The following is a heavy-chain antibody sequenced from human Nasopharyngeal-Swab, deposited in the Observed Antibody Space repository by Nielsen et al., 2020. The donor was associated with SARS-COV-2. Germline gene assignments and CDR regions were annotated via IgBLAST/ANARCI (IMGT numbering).Heavy chain of an antibody. V-gene: IGHV3-23*01. J-gene: IGHJ4*02. CDR1: GFTFSNFA. Sequence: GESLKISCAASGFTFSNFAMSWVRQAPGKGLEWVSVISGGSDSTYYTDSVRGRFTISRDNSKNTLNLQMNSLRAEDTAVYYCARDRSGWYLDYWGQGTLVTVSS. D-gene: IGHD6-19*01. CDR3: ARDRSGWYLDY. CDR2: ISGGSDST.